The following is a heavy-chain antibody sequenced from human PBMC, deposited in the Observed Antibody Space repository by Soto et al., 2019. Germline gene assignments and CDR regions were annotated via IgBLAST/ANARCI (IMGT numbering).Heavy chain of an antibody. D-gene: IGHD5-12*01. V-gene: IGHV3-33*01. CDR2: IWYDGSNK. CDR1: GFTFSRYG. Sequence: QVQLVESGGGVVQPGRSLRLSCAASGFTFSRYGMHWVRQAPGKGLEWVAVIWYDGSNKYYADSVKGRFSSSRDNSKNTLYLQMNSLRAEDTAVYYCARCGRWLRDYWGQGTLVTVSS. CDR3: ARCGRWLRDY. J-gene: IGHJ4*02.